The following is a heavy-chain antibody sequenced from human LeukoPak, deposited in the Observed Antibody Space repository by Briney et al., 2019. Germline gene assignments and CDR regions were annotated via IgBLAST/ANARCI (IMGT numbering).Heavy chain of an antibody. V-gene: IGHV3-7*01. CDR1: GFTFSSYE. CDR3: ARDRRRGGTTSPFFDY. Sequence: GGSLRLSCAASGFTFSSYEMNWVRQAPGKGLEWVANIKQDGSEKYYVDSVKGRFTISRDNAKNSLYLQMNSLRAEDTAVYYCARDRRRGGTTSPFFDYWGQGTLVTVSS. D-gene: IGHD1-7*01. J-gene: IGHJ4*02. CDR2: IKQDGSEK.